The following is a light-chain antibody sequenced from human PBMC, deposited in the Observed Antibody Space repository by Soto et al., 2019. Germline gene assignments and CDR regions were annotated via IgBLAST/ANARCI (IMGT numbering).Light chain of an antibody. CDR1: QSLVHSDGIAY. V-gene: IGKV2-30*02. CDR3: MQGTHWTIT. J-gene: IGKJ5*01. CDR2: KVS. Sequence: DVVMTQSPLSLPVTLGQPASIXXRSXQSLVHSDGIAYFSWVQQRPGRSPRXXIYKVSNRDSGGPARFSGSGSGTDFALKISRVEAEDVGVYYCMQGTHWTITFGQGTRLEI.